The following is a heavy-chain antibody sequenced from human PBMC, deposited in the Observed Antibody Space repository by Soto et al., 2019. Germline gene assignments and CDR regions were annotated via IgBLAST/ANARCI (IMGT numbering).Heavy chain of an antibody. CDR1: GYSFTSYW. CDR3: ARTRRGIVATIPLRWEFDY. J-gene: IGHJ4*02. Sequence: GESLKISCKGSGYSFTSYWIGWVRQMPGKGLEWMGIIYPGDSDTRYSPSFQGQVTISADKSISTAYLQWSSLKASDTAMYYCARTRRGIVATIPLRWEFDYWGQGTLVTVSS. CDR2: IYPGDSDT. V-gene: IGHV5-51*01. D-gene: IGHD5-12*01.